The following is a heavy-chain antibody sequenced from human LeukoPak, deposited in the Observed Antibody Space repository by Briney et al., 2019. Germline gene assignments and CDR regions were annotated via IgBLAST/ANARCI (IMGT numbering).Heavy chain of an antibody. CDR2: ISSSSSYI. V-gene: IGHV3-21*01. D-gene: IGHD7-27*01. Sequence: GGSLRLSCAASGFTFSSYSMNWVRQAPGKGLEWVSSISSSSSYIYYADSVKGRFTISRDNAKNSLYLQMNSLRAEDTAVYYCARAIPGALDAFDIWGQGTMVTVSS. CDR3: ARAIPGALDAFDI. J-gene: IGHJ3*02. CDR1: GFTFSSYS.